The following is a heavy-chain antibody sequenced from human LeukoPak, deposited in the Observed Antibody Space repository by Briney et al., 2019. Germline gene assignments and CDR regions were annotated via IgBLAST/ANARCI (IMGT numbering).Heavy chain of an antibody. CDR1: GGTFISYA. Sequence: SVKVSCKASGGTFISYAISWVRQAPGQGLEWMGGIIPIFGTANYAQKFQGRVTITADESRSTAYMELSSLRSEDTAVYYCAREEGYYYDSSGYPRTDWGQGTLVTVSS. CDR3: AREEGYYYDSSGYPRTD. V-gene: IGHV1-69*13. D-gene: IGHD3-22*01. CDR2: IIPIFGTA. J-gene: IGHJ4*02.